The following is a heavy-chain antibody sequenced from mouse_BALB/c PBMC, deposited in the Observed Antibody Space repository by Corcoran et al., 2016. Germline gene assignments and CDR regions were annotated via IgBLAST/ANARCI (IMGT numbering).Heavy chain of an antibody. CDR2: INTYTGEP. V-gene: IGHV9-3-1*01. J-gene: IGHJ3*01. D-gene: IGHD1-1*01. CDR3: ARSDGSSWFAY. CDR1: GYTFTNYG. Sequence: QIQLVQSGPELKKPGETVKISCQASGYTFTNYGMHWVKQAPGKGLKWMGWINTYTGEPTYADDFKGRFAFSLETSVSTAYLQINNLKNEDTATDFCARSDGSSWFAYWGQGTLVTVSA.